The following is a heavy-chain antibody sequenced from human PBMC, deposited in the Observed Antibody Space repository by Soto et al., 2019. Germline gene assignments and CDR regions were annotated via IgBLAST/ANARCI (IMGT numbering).Heavy chain of an antibody. V-gene: IGHV4-59*08. CDR3: TRSNTASSSPDY. D-gene: IGHD6-13*01. Sequence: QVQLQESGPGLVKPSETLSLTCTVSGGSIRDFHWSWIRQPPGKGLEWIGSFYFSETTNSDPSLKRRVTVAVDSSKSHFSLKLASVTAEDTAIYYCTRSNTASSSPDYWGQGSLVTVSS. J-gene: IGHJ4*02. CDR1: GGSIRDFH. CDR2: FYFSETT.